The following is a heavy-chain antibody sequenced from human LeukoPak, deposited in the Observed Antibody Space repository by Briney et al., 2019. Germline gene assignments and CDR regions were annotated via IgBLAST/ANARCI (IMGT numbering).Heavy chain of an antibody. CDR1: GFNFSSYG. J-gene: IGHJ3*02. CDR3: AKDLFGMATMASDAFDI. D-gene: IGHD5-24*01. Sequence: GGSLRLFCAASGFNFSSYGMHWVRQAPGKGLEWVAFIRYDGSNKYYADSVKGRFTISRHNSKNTLYLQMNSLRAEDTAVYYCAKDLFGMATMASDAFDIWGQGTMVTVSS. CDR2: IRYDGSNK. V-gene: IGHV3-30*02.